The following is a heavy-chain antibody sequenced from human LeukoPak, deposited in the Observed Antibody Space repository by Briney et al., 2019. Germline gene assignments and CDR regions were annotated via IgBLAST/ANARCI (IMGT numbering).Heavy chain of an antibody. CDR3: ARDDKILTGYYQNYYGMDV. CDR2: IYYSGST. J-gene: IGHJ6*02. Sequence: SETLSLTCTVSGDSVSSGSYYWSWIRQPPGKGLEWIGYIYYSGSTNYNPSLKSRVTISVDTSKNQFSLKLSSVTAADTAVYYCARDDKILTGYYQNYYGMDVWGQGTTVTVSS. D-gene: IGHD3-9*01. CDR1: GDSVSSGSYY. V-gene: IGHV4-61*01.